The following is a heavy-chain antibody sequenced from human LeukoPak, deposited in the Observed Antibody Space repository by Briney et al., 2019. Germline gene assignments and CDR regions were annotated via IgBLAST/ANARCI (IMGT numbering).Heavy chain of an antibody. CDR2: IYYSGST. CDR1: GGSISSSSYY. D-gene: IGHD5-12*01. V-gene: IGHV4-39*01. Sequence: SETLSLTCTVSGGSISSSSYYRGWIRQPPGKGLEWIESIYYSGSTYYNPSLKSRVTISVDTSKNQFSLKLSSVTAADTAVYYCARHKGVYEYSGYDLGGWFDPWGQGTLVTVSS. CDR3: ARHKGVYEYSGYDLGGWFDP. J-gene: IGHJ5*02.